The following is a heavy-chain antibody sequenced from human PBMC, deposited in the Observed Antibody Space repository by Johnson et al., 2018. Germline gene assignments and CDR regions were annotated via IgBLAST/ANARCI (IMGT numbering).Heavy chain of an antibody. D-gene: IGHD3-16*01. CDR3: AKWPFDSFYYVVDV. Sequence: QVQLVESGAEVKKPGASVKVSCKASGYTFTSYDIKWVRQATGQGLEWMGWMNPNSGNTGYAQKFKGRVTMTRNTSISTAYMERSSLRSVDTAVYYCAKWPFDSFYYVVDVWGQGTTVTVSS. CDR1: GYTFTSYD. J-gene: IGHJ6*01. V-gene: IGHV1-8*01. CDR2: MNPNSGNT.